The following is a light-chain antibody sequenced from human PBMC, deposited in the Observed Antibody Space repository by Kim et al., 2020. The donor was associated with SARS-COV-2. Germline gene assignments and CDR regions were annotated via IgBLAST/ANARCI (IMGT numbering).Light chain of an antibody. CDR1: SSNIGSNT. J-gene: IGLJ2*01. V-gene: IGLV1-44*01. Sequence: RATISCSGRSSNIGSNTVTWYQQLPGTAPKLLIYSNNQRPSGVPDRFSGSKSGTSASLAISGLQSEDEADYYCAAWDDSLNGNVVFGGGTQLTVL. CDR2: SNN. CDR3: AAWDDSLNGNVV.